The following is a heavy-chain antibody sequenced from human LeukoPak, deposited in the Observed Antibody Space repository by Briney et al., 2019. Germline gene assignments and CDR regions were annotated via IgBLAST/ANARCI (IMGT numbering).Heavy chain of an antibody. D-gene: IGHD2-2*01. CDR3: AADRDCSSRSCDPHKFDH. CDR1: GFTFTRSA. V-gene: IGHV1-58*02. J-gene: IGHJ4*02. CDR2: IVVGSGDT. Sequence: AASVKVSCKASGFTFTRSAMQWVRQARGQRLEWLGWIVVGSGDTNCAQKFQERVTITRDMSTSTVYMELSSLRSEDTAVYYCAADRDCSSRSCDPHKFDHWGQGTLVTVSS.